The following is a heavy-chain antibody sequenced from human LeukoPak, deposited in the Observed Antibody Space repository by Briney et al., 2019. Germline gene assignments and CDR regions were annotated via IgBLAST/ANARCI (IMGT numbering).Heavy chain of an antibody. CDR1: GYTFTGYY. CDR3: ARDWFESDYYGSGSYGPVLY. J-gene: IGHJ4*02. CDR2: INPNSGGT. D-gene: IGHD3-10*01. V-gene: IGHV1-2*02. Sequence: ASVKVSCKASGYTFTGYYMHWVRQAPGQGLEWMGWINPNSGGTNYAQKFQGRVTMTRDTSISTAYMELSRLRSDDTAVYYCARDWFESDYYGSGSYGPVLYWGQGTLVTVSS.